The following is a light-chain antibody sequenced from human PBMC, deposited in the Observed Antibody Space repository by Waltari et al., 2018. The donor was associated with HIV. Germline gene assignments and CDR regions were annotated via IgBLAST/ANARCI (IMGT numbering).Light chain of an antibody. CDR2: EVS. CDR3: CSYAGSSTLV. J-gene: IGLJ2*01. CDR1: SSDVGSYNL. V-gene: IGLV2-23*02. Sequence: QSALTQPASVSGSPGQSITISCTGTSSDVGSYNLVSWYQQHPGKAPKPMIYEVSKRPSGVSKRFSGSKSGNTASLTISGLQAEDEADYYCCSYAGSSTLVFGGGTKLTVL.